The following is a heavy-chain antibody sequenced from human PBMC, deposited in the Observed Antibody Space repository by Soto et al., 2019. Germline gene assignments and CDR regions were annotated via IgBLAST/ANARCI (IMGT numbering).Heavy chain of an antibody. CDR3: ARDNTAAQYYYDSSGYLT. Sequence: ASVKVSCKASGYTFTSYGISWVRQAPGQGPEWMGWISAYNGNTNYAQKLQGRVTMTTDTSTSTAYMELRSLRSDDTAVYYCARDNTAAQYYYDSSGYLTWGQGTLVTVSS. CDR1: GYTFTSYG. CDR2: ISAYNGNT. D-gene: IGHD3-22*01. J-gene: IGHJ5*02. V-gene: IGHV1-18*01.